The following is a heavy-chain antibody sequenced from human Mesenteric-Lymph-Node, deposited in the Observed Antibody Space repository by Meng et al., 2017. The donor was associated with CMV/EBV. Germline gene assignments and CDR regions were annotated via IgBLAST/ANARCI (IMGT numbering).Heavy chain of an antibody. J-gene: IGHJ5*02. CDR3: ARGGYCSGGSCYSTWWFDP. D-gene: IGHD2-15*01. V-gene: IGHV4-59*05. CDR2: IYYSGST. Sequence: GSLRLSCAASGFTFSRYSMNWARQAPGKGLEWIGSIYYSGSTYYNPSLKSRVTISVDTSKNQFYLKLNSVTAADTAVYYCARGGYCSGGSCYSTWWFDPWGQGTLVTVSS. CDR1: GFTFSRYSMN.